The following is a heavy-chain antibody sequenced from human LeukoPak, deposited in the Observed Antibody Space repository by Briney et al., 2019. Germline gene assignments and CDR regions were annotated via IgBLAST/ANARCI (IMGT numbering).Heavy chain of an antibody. Sequence: SETLSLTCTVSGGSISSSYWSWIRQPAGEGLEWIGRISSSGSTNYNPSLKSRVTISVDTSKNQFSLKLSSVTAADTAVYFCARGPYSYDSSGAFDIWGQGTMVTVSS. CDR2: ISSSGST. CDR3: ARGPYSYDSSGAFDI. J-gene: IGHJ3*02. CDR1: GGSISSSY. D-gene: IGHD3-22*01. V-gene: IGHV4-4*07.